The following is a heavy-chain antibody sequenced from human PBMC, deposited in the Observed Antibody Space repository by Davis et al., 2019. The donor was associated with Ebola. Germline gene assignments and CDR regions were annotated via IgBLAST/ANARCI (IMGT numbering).Heavy chain of an antibody. CDR1: GFTFSSYA. CDR3: AKDTSRMIVVVVAATPFDY. CDR2: ISGSGGST. Sequence: GGSLRLSCAASGFTFSSYAMSWVRQPPGKGLEWVSAISGSGGSTYYADPLKGRFTISRNNSKNTRYQKMNSLRAEDTAVYYCAKDTSRMIVVVVAATPFDYWGQGTLVTVSS. V-gene: IGHV3-23*01. D-gene: IGHD2-15*01. J-gene: IGHJ4*02.